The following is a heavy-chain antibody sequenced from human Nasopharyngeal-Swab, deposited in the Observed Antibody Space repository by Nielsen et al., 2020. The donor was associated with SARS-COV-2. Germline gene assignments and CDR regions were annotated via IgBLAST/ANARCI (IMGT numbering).Heavy chain of an antibody. CDR3: ARIGCSSTSCYSFDY. Sequence: SETLSLTRTVSGGSISSGSYYWSWIRQPAGKGLEWIGRIYTSGSTNYNPSLKSRVTISVDTSKNQFSLKLSSVTAADTAVYYCARIGCSSTSCYSFDYWGQGTLVTVSS. CDR2: IYTSGST. J-gene: IGHJ4*02. V-gene: IGHV4-61*02. CDR1: GGSISSGSYY. D-gene: IGHD2-2*01.